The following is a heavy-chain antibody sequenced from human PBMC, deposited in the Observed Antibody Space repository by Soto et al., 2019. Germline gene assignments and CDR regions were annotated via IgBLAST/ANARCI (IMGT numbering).Heavy chain of an antibody. CDR3: ARGGRAEWLYEYYYYGMDV. J-gene: IGHJ6*02. CDR2: IWYDGSNK. Sequence: PGGSLRLSCAASGFTFSSYGMHWVRQAPGKGLEWVAVIWYDGSNKYYADSVKGRFTISRDNSKNTLYLQMNSLRAEDTAVYYCARGGRAEWLYEYYYYGMDVWGQGTTVTVSS. D-gene: IGHD3-3*01. CDR1: GFTFSSYG. V-gene: IGHV3-33*01.